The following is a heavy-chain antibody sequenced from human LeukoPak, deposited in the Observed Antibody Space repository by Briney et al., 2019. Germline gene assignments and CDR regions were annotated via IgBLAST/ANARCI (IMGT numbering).Heavy chain of an antibody. J-gene: IGHJ3*02. V-gene: IGHV4-34*01. CDR2: INHSGST. Sequence: SETLSLTCAVYGGSFSGYSWSCIRQSPEKGLEWIGEINHSGSTNYNPSLKSRVTISVDTSKNQFSLKLNSVTAADTAVYYCCYCSSTTCYKSAFDIWGHGTAVTVSS. CDR1: GGSFSGYS. CDR3: CYCSSTTCYKSAFDI. D-gene: IGHD2-2*02.